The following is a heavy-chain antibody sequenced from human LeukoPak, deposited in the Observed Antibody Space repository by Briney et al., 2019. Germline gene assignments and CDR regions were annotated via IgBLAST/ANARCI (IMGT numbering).Heavy chain of an antibody. CDR2: ISNDGSRS. V-gene: IGHV3-64D*09. Sequence: PGGSLRPSCSASGFTFSAYAMYWVRQAPGKGLEYVSGISNDGSRSFYADSVKGRFTISRDNSKNTLYLQMSSLRAEDTALYYCVKITSVTGGDCWGQGTRLTVSS. CDR3: VKITSVTGGDC. D-gene: IGHD1-1*01. J-gene: IGHJ4*02. CDR1: GFTFSAYA.